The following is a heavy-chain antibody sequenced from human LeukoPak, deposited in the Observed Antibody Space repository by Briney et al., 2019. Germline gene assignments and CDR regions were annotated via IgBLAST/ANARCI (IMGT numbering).Heavy chain of an antibody. J-gene: IGHJ5*02. CDR1: GGSMSIYY. Sequence: SETLSLTRTLSGGSMSIYYWSGRPDPPGGGLEWRGYIYYSGSTHHNPSLKSRFTISVDTPKNKSSLKLSSVTAADTAVYYCARMVEGYDSSGYSLYNWFDPWGQGTLVTVSS. CDR2: IYYSGST. CDR3: ARMVEGYDSSGYSLYNWFDP. V-gene: IGHV4-59*01. D-gene: IGHD3-22*01.